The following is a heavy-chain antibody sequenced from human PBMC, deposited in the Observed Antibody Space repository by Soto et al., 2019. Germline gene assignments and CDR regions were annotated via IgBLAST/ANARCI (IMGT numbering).Heavy chain of an antibody. Sequence: PSETLSLTCTVSGGSISSYYWSWIRQPPGKGLEWIGYIYCSGSTNYNPSLKSRVTISVDTSKNQFSLKLSSVTAADTAVYYCARVRGSHYYYYGMDVWGQGTTVTVSS. J-gene: IGHJ6*02. D-gene: IGHD3-10*01. CDR2: IYCSGST. V-gene: IGHV4-59*01. CDR3: ARVRGSHYYYYGMDV. CDR1: GGSISSYY.